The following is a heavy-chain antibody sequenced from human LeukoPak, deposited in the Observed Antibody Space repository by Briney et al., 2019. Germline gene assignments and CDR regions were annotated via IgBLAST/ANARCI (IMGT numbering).Heavy chain of an antibody. D-gene: IGHD2-8*02. CDR2: IIPIFGTA. Sequence: SVKVSCKASGGTFSSYAISWVRQAPGQGLEWMGGIIPIFGTANYAQKFQGRVTITTDESTSTAYMELSSLRSEDTAVYYCARLQTPWYAFDIWGQGTMVTVSS. J-gene: IGHJ3*02. V-gene: IGHV1-69*05. CDR3: ARLQTPWYAFDI. CDR1: GGTFSSYA.